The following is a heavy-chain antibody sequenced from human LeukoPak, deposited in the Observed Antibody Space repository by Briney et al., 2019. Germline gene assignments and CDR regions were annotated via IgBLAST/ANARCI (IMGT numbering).Heavy chain of an antibody. CDR3: ARDGVDYFDY. J-gene: IGHJ4*02. CDR1: GGSISSYY. V-gene: IGHV4-59*01. Sequence: SETLSLTCTVSGGSISSYYWSWIRQPPGKGLEWIGYIYYSGSTNYNPSLKGRVTISVDTSKNQFSLKLSSVTAADTAVYYCARDGVDYFDYWGQGTLVTVSS. D-gene: IGHD2-15*01. CDR2: IYYSGST.